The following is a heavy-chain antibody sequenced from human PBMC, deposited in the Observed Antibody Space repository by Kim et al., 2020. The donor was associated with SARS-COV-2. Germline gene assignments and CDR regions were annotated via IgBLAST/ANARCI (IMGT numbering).Heavy chain of an antibody. D-gene: IGHD1-26*01. CDR2: ISGGSGIT. CDR1: GFTFSDYA. CDR3: AKSWKTPGIVGETHYADY. J-gene: IGHJ4*02. Sequence: GGSLRLSCTASGFTFSDYAMNWVRQAPGKGLEWVSGISGGSGITYYADSVKGRFTISRDTSKNTLSLQMNSLRIQDTAVYYCAKSWKTPGIVGETHYADYWGQGTLVTVSS. V-gene: IGHV3-23*01.